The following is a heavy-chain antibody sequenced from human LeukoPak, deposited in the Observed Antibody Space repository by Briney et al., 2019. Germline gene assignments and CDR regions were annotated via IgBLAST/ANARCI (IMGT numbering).Heavy chain of an antibody. CDR3: AKGETSSTYYYDSSGPTPFDY. CDR2: ISGSGANT. Sequence: GGSLRLSCAASGFTFSSYAMSWVRQAPGKGLEWVSTISGSGANTYYADSVKGRFTISRDNSKNTLYVQMNSLRADDTAVYHCAKGETSSTYYYDSSGPTPFDYWGQGTLVTVSS. J-gene: IGHJ4*02. CDR1: GFTFSSYA. V-gene: IGHV3-23*01. D-gene: IGHD3-22*01.